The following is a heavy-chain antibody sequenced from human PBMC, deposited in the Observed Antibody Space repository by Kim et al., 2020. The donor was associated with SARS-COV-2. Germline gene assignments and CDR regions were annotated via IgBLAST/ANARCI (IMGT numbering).Heavy chain of an antibody. Sequence: SETLSLTCAVYGGSFSGYYWSWIRQPQGKGLEWIGEINHSGSTNYNPSLKSRVTISVDTSKNQFSLKLSSVTAADTAVYYCARGHGAMVRENYYYYGMDVWGQGTTVTVSS. V-gene: IGHV4-34*01. CDR1: GGSFSGYY. CDR3: ARGHGAMVRENYYYYGMDV. D-gene: IGHD3-10*01. J-gene: IGHJ6*02. CDR2: INHSGST.